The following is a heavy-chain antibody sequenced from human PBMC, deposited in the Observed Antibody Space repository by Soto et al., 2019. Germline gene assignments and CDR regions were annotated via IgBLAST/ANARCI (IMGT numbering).Heavy chain of an antibody. CDR1: GYSFTSYW. CDR2: VYPGHSDT. CDR3: AGRLAGDSWLGS. J-gene: IGHJ5*01. V-gene: IGHV5-51*01. Sequence: GESLKISCKGSGYSFTSYWIGWVRPMPGKGLEWMGIVYPGHSDTIYRPSFQGQVTLSADKSISTAYLQWSSLKAPATAMYYCAGRLAGDSWLGSWGQGTMVTV.